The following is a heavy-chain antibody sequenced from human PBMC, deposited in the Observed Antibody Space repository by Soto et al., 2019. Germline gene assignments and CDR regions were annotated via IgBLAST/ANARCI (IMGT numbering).Heavy chain of an antibody. CDR3: ARLAPAIVGVTARESNWFDP. J-gene: IGHJ5*02. CDR1: GGTFSTYS. CDR2: IIPIFGTA. D-gene: IGHD2-21*02. V-gene: IGHV1-69*06. Sequence: QVQLVQSGAEVKKPGSSVKVSCKASGGTFSTYSISWVRQAPGQGLEWMGGIIPIFGTANYAQKFQGRVTITADKSTTTADMELSSLRSEDTAVYYCARLAPAIVGVTARESNWFDPWGQGTLVTFSS.